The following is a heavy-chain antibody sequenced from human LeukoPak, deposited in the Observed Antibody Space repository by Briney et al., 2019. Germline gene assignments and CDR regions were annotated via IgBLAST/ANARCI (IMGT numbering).Heavy chain of an antibody. J-gene: IGHJ6*03. V-gene: IGHV4-59*12. D-gene: IGHD3-3*01. CDR2: IYYSGST. CDR3: ARDYRSRGDFWSGYYSNMDV. CDR1: GGSISSYY. Sequence: SETLSLTCTVSGGSISSYYWSWIRQPPGKGLEWIGYIYYSGSTNYNPSLKSRVTISVDTSKNQFSLKLSSVTAADTAVYYCARDYRSRGDFWSGYYSNMDVWGKGTTVTVSS.